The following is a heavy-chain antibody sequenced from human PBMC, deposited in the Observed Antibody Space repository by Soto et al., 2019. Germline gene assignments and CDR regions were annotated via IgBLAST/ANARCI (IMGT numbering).Heavy chain of an antibody. CDR1: GGSISSGNYY. J-gene: IGHJ6*02. CDR2: ISYSGST. Sequence: SETLSLTCTVSGGSISSGNYYWSWIRQPPGKGLEWIGFISYSGSTYYSLSLKSRVTISVDTSKNQFSLNLSFVTAADTAVYYCARDKATVTSYYYYGMDVWGQGTTVTVSS. V-gene: IGHV4-30-4*01. CDR3: ARDKATVTSYYYYGMDV. D-gene: IGHD4-17*01.